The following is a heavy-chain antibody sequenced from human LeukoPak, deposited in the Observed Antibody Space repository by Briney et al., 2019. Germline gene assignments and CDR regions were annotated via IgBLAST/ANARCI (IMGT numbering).Heavy chain of an antibody. CDR1: GGSISSGGYY. CDR3: ARESLAAAGDEIDY. J-gene: IGHJ4*02. Sequence: PSQTLSLTCTVSGGSISSGGYYWSWIRQPPGKGLEWIGYIYHSGSSYYNPSLKSRVTISVDRSKNQFSLKLSSVTAADTAVYYCARESLAAAGDEIDYWGQGTLVTVSS. V-gene: IGHV4-30-2*01. CDR2: IYHSGSS. D-gene: IGHD6-13*01.